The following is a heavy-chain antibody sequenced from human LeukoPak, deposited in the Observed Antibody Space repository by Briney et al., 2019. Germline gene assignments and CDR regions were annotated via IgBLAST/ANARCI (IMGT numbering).Heavy chain of an antibody. CDR3: STNVWFDA. CDR2: IESKADGGTT. V-gene: IGHV3-15*04. Sequence: GGSLRLSCAASGFTISNAWMNWVRQARGKGLEWVGRIESKADGGTTDYAAPVKGRFTISRDDSKNTLYLQINSLKTEDTALYYCSTNVWFDAWGQGTLVTVSS. J-gene: IGHJ5*02. CDR1: GFTISNAW.